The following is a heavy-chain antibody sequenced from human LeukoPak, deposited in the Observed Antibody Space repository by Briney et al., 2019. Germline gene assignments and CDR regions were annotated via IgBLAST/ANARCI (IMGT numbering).Heavy chain of an antibody. Sequence: SETLSLTCTVSGGSISSYYWSWIRQPPGKGLEWIGNIYYTGSTYYNPSLKSRVTVSVDTSKNQFSLKLSSVTAADTAVYYCARLGPSSVGAFDIWGQGTMVTVSS. CDR3: ARLGPSSVGAFDI. D-gene: IGHD6-19*01. V-gene: IGHV4-59*04. CDR2: IYYTGST. CDR1: GGSISSYY. J-gene: IGHJ3*02.